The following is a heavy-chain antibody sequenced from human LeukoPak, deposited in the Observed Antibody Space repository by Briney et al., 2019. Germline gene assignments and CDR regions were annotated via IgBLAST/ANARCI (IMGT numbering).Heavy chain of an antibody. Sequence: GGSLRLSCTASGFTFGDYAMSWVRQAPGKGLEWVGFIRSKAYGGTTEYATSVKGRFTISRDDSKSIAYLQMNSLKTEDTAVYYCTRSSWYGDGYFNYWGQGTLVTVSS. CDR2: IRSKAYGGTT. J-gene: IGHJ4*02. V-gene: IGHV3-49*04. D-gene: IGHD6-13*01. CDR1: GFTFGDYA. CDR3: TRSSWYGDGYFNY.